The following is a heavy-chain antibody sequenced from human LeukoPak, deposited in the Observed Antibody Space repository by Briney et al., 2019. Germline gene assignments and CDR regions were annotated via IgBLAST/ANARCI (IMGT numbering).Heavy chain of an antibody. Sequence: SETLSLTCSVSGGSMSPYYWSWIRQPPGKGLEWIGNVFYSGTTKYNPSLESRVTISLDTSKSQFSLNLSSMATADTAIYYCSRDQRMAGSPDAFDIWGQGTLVTLSS. J-gene: IGHJ3*02. CDR1: GGSMSPYY. CDR3: SRDQRMAGSPDAFDI. D-gene: IGHD6-19*01. V-gene: IGHV4-59*01. CDR2: VFYSGTT.